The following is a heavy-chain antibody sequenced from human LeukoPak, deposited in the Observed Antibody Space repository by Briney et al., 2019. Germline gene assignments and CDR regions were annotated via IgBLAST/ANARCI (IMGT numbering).Heavy chain of an antibody. D-gene: IGHD1-26*01. CDR1: GFTFSSYA. CDR2: IKQDGSEK. J-gene: IGHJ4*02. V-gene: IGHV3-7*01. CDR3: ARVSVGATLYFDY. Sequence: QTGGSLRLSCAASGFTFSSYAMSWVRQAPGKGLEWVANIKQDGSEKYYVDSVKGRFTISRDNAKNSLYLQMNSLRAEDTAVYYCARVSVGATLYFDYWGQGTLVTVSS.